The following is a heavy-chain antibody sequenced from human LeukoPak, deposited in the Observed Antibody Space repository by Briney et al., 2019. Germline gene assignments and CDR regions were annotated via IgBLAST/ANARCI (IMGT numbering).Heavy chain of an antibody. CDR2: IYYSGST. D-gene: IGHD3-10*01. V-gene: IGHV4-30-4*01. J-gene: IGHJ6*02. CDR1: GGSISSGDYY. CDR3: ARGLNYGSGRYYYGMDV. Sequence: PSETLSLTCTVSGGSISSGDYYWRWIRQPPGKGLEWIGYIYYSGSTYYNPSLKSRVTISVDTSKNQFSLKLSSVTAADTAVYYCARGLNYGSGRYYYGMDVWGQGTTVTVSS.